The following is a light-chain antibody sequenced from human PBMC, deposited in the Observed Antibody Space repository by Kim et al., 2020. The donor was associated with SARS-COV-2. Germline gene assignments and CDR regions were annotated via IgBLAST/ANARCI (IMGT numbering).Light chain of an antibody. CDR3: ASYTTTSTLVV. CDR2: DVS. Sequence: QSALTQPASVSGSSGQSITISCAGSRSDIGSYNYVSWYQQHPGKAPKLLIYDVSNRPSGVSNRFSGSKSGNTASLTISGLQAEDQSDYYCASYTTTSTLVVFGGGTQLTVL. V-gene: IGLV2-14*03. CDR1: RSDIGSYNY. J-gene: IGLJ2*01.